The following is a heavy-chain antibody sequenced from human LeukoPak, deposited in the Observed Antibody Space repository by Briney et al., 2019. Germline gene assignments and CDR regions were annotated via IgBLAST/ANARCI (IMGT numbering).Heavy chain of an antibody. Sequence: PGGSLRLSCAASGFTFSSYAMSWVRQAPGKGLEWVPAISGSGGSTYYADSVKGRFTISRDNSKNTLYLQMNSLRAEDTAVYYCAKSEGNSDAFDIWGQGTMVTVSS. CDR1: GFTFSSYA. V-gene: IGHV3-23*01. J-gene: IGHJ3*02. CDR3: AKSEGNSDAFDI. D-gene: IGHD1-7*01. CDR2: ISGSGGST.